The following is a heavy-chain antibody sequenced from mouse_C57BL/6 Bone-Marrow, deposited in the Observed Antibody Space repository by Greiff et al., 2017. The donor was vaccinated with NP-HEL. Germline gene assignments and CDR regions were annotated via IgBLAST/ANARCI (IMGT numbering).Heavy chain of an antibody. J-gene: IGHJ4*01. CDR3: AREGGLRRRTYAMDY. D-gene: IGHD2-4*01. V-gene: IGHV5-16*01. CDR2: INYDGSSS. CDR1: GFTFSDYY. Sequence: EVHLVESEGGLVQPGSSMKLSCTASGFTFSDYYMAWVRQVPEKGLEWVANINYDGSSSSNLASLKIRFLISRDNAKNILYRQMRSLKSEDTATYYCAREGGLRRRTYAMDYWGQGTSVTVSS.